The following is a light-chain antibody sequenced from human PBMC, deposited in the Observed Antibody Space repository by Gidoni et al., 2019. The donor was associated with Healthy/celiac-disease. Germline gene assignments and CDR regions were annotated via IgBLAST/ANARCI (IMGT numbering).Light chain of an antibody. J-gene: IGLJ3*02. CDR1: SLRSYY. V-gene: IGLV3-19*01. CDR3: NSRDSSGNWV. CDR2: GKN. Sequence: SSELPQDPAVSVALGQTVRITCQGDSLRSYYASWYQRKPGQAPVLVIYGKNNRPSGIPDRFSGSSSGNTASLTITGAQAEDEADYYCNSRDSSGNWVFGGGTKLTVL.